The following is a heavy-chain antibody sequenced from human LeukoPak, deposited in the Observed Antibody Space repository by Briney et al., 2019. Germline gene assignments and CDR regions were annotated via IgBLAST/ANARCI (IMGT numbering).Heavy chain of an antibody. J-gene: IGHJ3*02. D-gene: IGHD1-26*01. V-gene: IGHV3-66*01. CDR2: IYSGGST. Sequence: GGSLILSCAASGFTVSSTYMSWVRQAPGKGLEWVSVIYSGGSTYHADSVKGRFTISRDNSKNTLYLQMNRLRDEDTAVYYGARIVGGGAFDIWGQGTMVTVSS. CDR1: GFTVSSTY. CDR3: ARIVGGGAFDI.